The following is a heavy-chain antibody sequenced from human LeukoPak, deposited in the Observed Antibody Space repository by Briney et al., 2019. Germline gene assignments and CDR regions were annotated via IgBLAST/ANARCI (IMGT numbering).Heavy chain of an antibody. CDR2: IYSGGST. D-gene: IGHD1-1*01. J-gene: IGHJ3*02. CDR3: AKDWRLRKIGAFDI. CDR1: GFAVSSYS. Sequence: PGGSLRLSCAASGFAVSSYSMNWVRQAPGKGLEWVSVIYSGGSTYYADSVKGRFTISRDDSKNTLYLQMNSLRAEDTAVYYCAKDWRLRKIGAFDIWGQGTMVTVSS. V-gene: IGHV3-53*01.